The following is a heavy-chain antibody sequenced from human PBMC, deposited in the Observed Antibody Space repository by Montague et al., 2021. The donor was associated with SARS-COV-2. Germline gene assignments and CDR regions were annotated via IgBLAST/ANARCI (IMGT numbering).Heavy chain of an antibody. J-gene: IGHJ4*02. CDR3: ASRGAGWFGSNPERFDY. Sequence: SETLSLTCAVSGGSISSSNWWSWVRQPPGKGLEWIGEIYHSGGTNYSPSLKGRVTISVDKSKNQFSLKLSSVTAADTAVYYCASRGAGWFGSNPERFDYWGQGTLVTVSS. CDR1: GGSISSSNW. D-gene: IGHD3-10*01. CDR2: IYHSGGT. V-gene: IGHV4-4*02.